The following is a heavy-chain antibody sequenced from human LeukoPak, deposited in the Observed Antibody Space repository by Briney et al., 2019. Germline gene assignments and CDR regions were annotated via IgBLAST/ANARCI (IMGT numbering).Heavy chain of an antibody. CDR2: TYYRSKWYN. CDR1: GDSVSSYSAA. V-gene: IGHV6-1*01. Sequence: SQTLSLTCAISGDSVSSYSAAWNWIRQSPSRGLYWLGRTYYRSKWYNEYAVSVKSRITINPDTSKSQFSLRLRSVTPEDTAVYHCARSYSSGWDFDYWGQGTLVTVSS. J-gene: IGHJ4*02. CDR3: ARSYSSGWDFDY. D-gene: IGHD6-19*01.